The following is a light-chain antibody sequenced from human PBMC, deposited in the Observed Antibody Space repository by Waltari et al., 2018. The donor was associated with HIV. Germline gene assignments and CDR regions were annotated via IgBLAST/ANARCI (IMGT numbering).Light chain of an antibody. Sequence: QSVLTQTPSLSGTPGQRVTISCSGGYSNIGSNTVNWYQQFPGTAPRLLIYSNNQRPSGCPDRFSGSKSGTSASLVISELQSQDEADYHCAAWDDSLHGELVGGGTKLTVL. CDR1: YSNIGSNT. CDR2: SNN. V-gene: IGLV1-44*01. J-gene: IGLJ2*01. CDR3: AAWDDSLHGEL.